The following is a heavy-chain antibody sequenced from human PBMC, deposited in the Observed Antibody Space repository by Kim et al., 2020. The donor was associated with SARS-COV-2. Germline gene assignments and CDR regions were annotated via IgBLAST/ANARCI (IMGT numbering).Heavy chain of an antibody. CDR2: ISYDGSNK. D-gene: IGHD3-10*01. V-gene: IGHV3-30*04. J-gene: IGHJ3*02. CDR3: ARDSELYGSGSYSAAFDI. Sequence: GGSLRLSCAASGFTFSSYAMHWVRQAPGKGLEWVAVISYDGSNKYYADSVKGRFTISRDNSKNTLYLQMNSLRAEDTAVYYCARDSELYGSGSYSAAFDIWGQGTMVTVSS. CDR1: GFTFSSYA.